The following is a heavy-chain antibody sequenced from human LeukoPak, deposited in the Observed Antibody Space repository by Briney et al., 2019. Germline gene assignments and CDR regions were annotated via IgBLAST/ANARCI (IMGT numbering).Heavy chain of an antibody. D-gene: IGHD2-8*01. J-gene: IGHJ3*02. CDR1: GYTFTNHY. CDR3: AREVYAFDI. Sequence: GASVKVFCKASGYTFTNHYIHWVRQAPGQGLEWMGWIIPNSGGTNYTQKFQVRVTMTRDTSISTAYMEVSRLRSDDTAMYYCAREVYAFDIWGQGTMVTVSS. CDR2: IIPNSGGT. V-gene: IGHV1-2*02.